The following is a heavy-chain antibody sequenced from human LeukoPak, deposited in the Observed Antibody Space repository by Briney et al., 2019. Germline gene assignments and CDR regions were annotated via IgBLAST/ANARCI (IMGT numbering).Heavy chain of an antibody. V-gene: IGHV3-53*01. CDR3: ARARWGCSSTSCSFDY. CDR2: IYSGGST. J-gene: IGHJ4*02. CDR1: GFTVSSNY. D-gene: IGHD2-2*01. Sequence: GGSLRLSCAASGFTVSSNYMSWVRQAPGKGLEWVSVIYSGGSTYYADSVKGRFTISRDNSKNTLYLQMNSLRAEDTAVYYCARARWGCSSTSCSFDYWGQGTLVTVSS.